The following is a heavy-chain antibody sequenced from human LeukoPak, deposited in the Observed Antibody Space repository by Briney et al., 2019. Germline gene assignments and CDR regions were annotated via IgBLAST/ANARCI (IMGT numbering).Heavy chain of an antibody. Sequence: GASVKVSCKASGYTFTGYYMHWVRQAPGQGLEWMGWINPNSGGTNYAQKFQGWVTMTRDTSISTAYMELSSLRSEDTAVYYCAREVFLVGATDYWGQGTLVTVSS. CDR2: INPNSGGT. J-gene: IGHJ4*02. CDR3: AREVFLVGATDY. V-gene: IGHV1-2*04. D-gene: IGHD1-26*01. CDR1: GYTFTGYY.